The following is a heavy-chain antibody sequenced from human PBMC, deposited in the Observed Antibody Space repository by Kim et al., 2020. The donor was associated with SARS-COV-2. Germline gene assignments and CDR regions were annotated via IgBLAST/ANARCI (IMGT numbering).Heavy chain of an antibody. CDR2: IYYSGST. CDR1: GGSISSGGYY. Sequence: SETLSLTCTVSGGSISSGGYYWSWIRQHPGKGLEWIGYIYYSGSTYYNPSLKSRVTISVDTSKNQFSLKLSSVTAADTAVYYCARTSKTYYYDSSGYYYYYGMDVWGQGTTVTVSS. D-gene: IGHD3-22*01. CDR3: ARTSKTYYYDSSGYYYYYGMDV. J-gene: IGHJ6*02. V-gene: IGHV4-31*03.